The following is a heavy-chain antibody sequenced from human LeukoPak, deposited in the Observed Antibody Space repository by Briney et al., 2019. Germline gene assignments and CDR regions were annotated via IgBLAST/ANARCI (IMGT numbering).Heavy chain of an antibody. CDR3: AKQLSSNAN. D-gene: IGHD5-18*01. Sequence: PGGSLRLSCAASGFTFSAYSMNWVRQAPGKGLEWVANTNQDGSEKYYADSVKGRFTIFRDNAKNSLYLQMNGLRAEDTAVYYCAKQLSSNANWGQGTLVTVSS. CDR2: TNQDGSEK. CDR1: GFTFSAYS. V-gene: IGHV3-7*01. J-gene: IGHJ4*02.